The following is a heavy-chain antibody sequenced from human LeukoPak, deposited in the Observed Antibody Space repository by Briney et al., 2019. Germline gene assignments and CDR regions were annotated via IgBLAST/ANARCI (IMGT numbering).Heavy chain of an antibody. V-gene: IGHV4-4*02. CDR2: IYHSGST. CDR3: ARGPDYYDSSGLDY. CDR1: GASISSSNW. D-gene: IGHD3-22*01. J-gene: IGHJ4*02. Sequence: PSETLSLTCAVSGASISSSNWWTWVRQPPGKGLEWIGEIYHSGSTNYNPSLKSRVTISVDTSKNQFSLKLSSVTAADTAVYYCARGPDYYDSSGLDYWGQGTLVTVSS.